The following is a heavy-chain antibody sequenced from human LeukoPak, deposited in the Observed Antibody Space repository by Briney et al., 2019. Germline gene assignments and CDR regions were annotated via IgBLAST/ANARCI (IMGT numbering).Heavy chain of an antibody. CDR3: ARVARSMSSSSEDC. V-gene: IGHV4-61*02. D-gene: IGHD6-13*01. CDR2: IYTSGST. Sequence: PSQTLSLTCTVSVGSISSGSHYWNWIRQPAGKGLEWVGRIYTSGSTNYNPSLKSRVTISVDASKNQFSLKLNSVTAADTAVYYCARVARSMSSSSEDCWGQGTLVTVSS. J-gene: IGHJ4*02. CDR1: VGSISSGSHY.